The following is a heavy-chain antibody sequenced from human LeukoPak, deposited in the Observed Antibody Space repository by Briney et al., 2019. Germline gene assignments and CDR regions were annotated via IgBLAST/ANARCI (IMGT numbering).Heavy chain of an antibody. D-gene: IGHD6-13*01. J-gene: IGHJ4*02. CDR1: GYTFTGYY. CDR3: ARNRQLFSTRFDY. CDR2: INPDSGGT. Sequence: GASVKVSCKASGYTFTGYYMHWVRQAPGQGLEWMGWINPDSGGTNYAQKFQGRVTMTRDTSISTAYMELSRLRSDDTAVYYCARNRQLFSTRFDYWSQGTLVTVSS. V-gene: IGHV1-2*02.